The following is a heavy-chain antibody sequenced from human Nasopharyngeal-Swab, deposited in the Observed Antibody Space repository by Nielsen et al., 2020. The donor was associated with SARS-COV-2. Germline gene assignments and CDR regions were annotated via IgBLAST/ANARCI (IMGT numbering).Heavy chain of an antibody. J-gene: IGHJ6*02. V-gene: IGHV1-69*13. CDR3: ALVGAEEYYYYYYGMDV. CDR2: IIPIFGTA. Sequence: SVKVSCKASGGTFSSYAISWVRQAPAQGLAWMGGIIPIFGTANYAQKFQGRVTITADESTSTAYMELRSLRSDDTAVDYCALVGAEEYYYYYYGMDVWGQGTTVTVSS. CDR1: GGTFSSYA. D-gene: IGHD1-26*01.